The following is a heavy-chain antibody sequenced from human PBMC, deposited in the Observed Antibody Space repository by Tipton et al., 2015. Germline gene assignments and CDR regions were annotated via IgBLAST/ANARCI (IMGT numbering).Heavy chain of an antibody. V-gene: IGHV3-23*01. D-gene: IGHD6-6*01. CDR1: GFTFSNYA. Sequence: GSLRLSCAASGFTFSNYAMNWVRQAPGKGLEWVSSISASGGNTYYADSVMGRFTISRDSSTNTMYLQMNSLRAEDTALYYCAKDRRCGVSSGVCYYYGMDVWGQGTTVTVSS. CDR2: ISASGGNT. CDR3: AKDRRCGVSSGVCYYYGMDV. J-gene: IGHJ6*02.